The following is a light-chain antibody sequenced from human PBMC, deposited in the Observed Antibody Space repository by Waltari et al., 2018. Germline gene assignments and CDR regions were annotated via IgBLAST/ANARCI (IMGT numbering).Light chain of an antibody. CDR1: QSISSY. CDR3: QQSYSTPCT. V-gene: IGKV1-39*01. CDR2: AAS. Sequence: DIQMTQSPSSLSASVGDRVTITCRASQSISSYLNWYQQKPGKAPKPLIYAASSLQSGVPSRFSGSGSGTDVTLTISSLQPEDFATYYCQQSYSTPCTFGQGTKLEIK. J-gene: IGKJ2*02.